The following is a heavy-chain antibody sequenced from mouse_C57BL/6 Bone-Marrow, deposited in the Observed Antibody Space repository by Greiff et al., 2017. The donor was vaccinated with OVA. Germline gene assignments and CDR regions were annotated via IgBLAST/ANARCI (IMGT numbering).Heavy chain of an antibody. CDR2: INPYNGGT. D-gene: IGHD1-1*01. Sequence: EVQLQQSGPVLVKPGASVKMSCKASGYTFTDYYMNWVKQSHGKSLEWIGVINPYNGGTSYNQKFKGKATLTVDKSSSTAYMEPNSLTSEDSAVYYCARRITTVVARYWYFDVWGTGTTVTVSS. J-gene: IGHJ1*03. CDR3: ARRITTVVARYWYFDV. CDR1: GYTFTDYY. V-gene: IGHV1-19*01.